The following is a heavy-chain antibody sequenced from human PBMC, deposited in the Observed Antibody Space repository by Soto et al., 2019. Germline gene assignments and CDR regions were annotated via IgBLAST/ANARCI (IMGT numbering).Heavy chain of an antibody. Sequence: ESGPTLVNPTQTLTLTCTFSGFSLSTSGVGVGWIRQPPGKALEWLALIYWDDDKRYSPSLKSRLTITKDTSKNQVVLTMTNMDPVDTATYYCAHSPGVATSQTKKNWFDPWGQGTLVTVSS. D-gene: IGHD5-12*01. CDR3: AHSPGVATSQTKKNWFDP. J-gene: IGHJ5*02. CDR2: IYWDDDK. V-gene: IGHV2-5*02. CDR1: GFSLSTSGVG.